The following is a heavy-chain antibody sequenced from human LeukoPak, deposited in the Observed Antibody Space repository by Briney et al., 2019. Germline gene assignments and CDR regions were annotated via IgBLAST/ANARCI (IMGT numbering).Heavy chain of an antibody. CDR1: GFTFSSYV. J-gene: IGHJ2*01. Sequence: GGSLRLSCAASGFTFSSYVMTWVRQAPGKGLEWVTTTTGSGATTDYADSVKGRFTISRDNSKNTLSLQMNSLRAEDTAVYYCAISWYFSLWGGDSLVTVSS. V-gene: IGHV3-23*01. CDR2: TTGSGATT. CDR3: AISWYFSL.